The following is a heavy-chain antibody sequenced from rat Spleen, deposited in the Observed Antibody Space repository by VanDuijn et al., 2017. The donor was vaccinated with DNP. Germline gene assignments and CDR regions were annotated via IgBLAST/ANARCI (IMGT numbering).Heavy chain of an antibody. CDR3: ARGVYYYSATYWYFDF. Sequence: EVQLVESGGGLVQPGRSLKLSCAASGFTFSDYYMACVRQAPKKGLELVAAISYEGSSTYYGDSVKGRFTISRDNAKTTLYLQMNSLRSEATATYYCARGVYYYSATYWYFDFWGPGTMVTVSS. V-gene: IGHV5-22*01. D-gene: IGHD1-1*01. J-gene: IGHJ1*01. CDR1: GFTFSDYY. CDR2: ISYEGSST.